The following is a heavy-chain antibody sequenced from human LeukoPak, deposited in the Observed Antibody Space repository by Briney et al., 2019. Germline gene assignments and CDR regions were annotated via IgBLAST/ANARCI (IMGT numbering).Heavy chain of an antibody. CDR3: AKTGTDYDFWSYHDMDV. J-gene: IGHJ6*02. Sequence: PGGPLRLSCAASGFTFSSYAMSWVRQSPGKGLEWVSGISGSGGSTYYADSVKGRFTISRDNSKYTLYLQMNSLRAEDTAVYYCAKTGTDYDFWSYHDMDVWGQGTTVTVSS. CDR1: GFTFSSYA. D-gene: IGHD3-3*01. CDR2: ISGSGGST. V-gene: IGHV3-23*01.